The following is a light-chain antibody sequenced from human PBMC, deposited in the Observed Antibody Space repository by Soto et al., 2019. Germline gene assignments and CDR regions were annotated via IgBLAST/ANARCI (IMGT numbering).Light chain of an antibody. Sequence: EIVMTQSPATLSVSPGERATVSCRASQSVSSNLAWYQQKPGQAPRLLIYGASTRATGIPDRFSGSGSGTEFTLTISSLQSEDFAVYFCQQDNYGLTFVGGTRVKI. CDR3: QQDNYGLT. CDR2: GAS. V-gene: IGKV3-15*01. J-gene: IGKJ4*01. CDR1: QSVSSN.